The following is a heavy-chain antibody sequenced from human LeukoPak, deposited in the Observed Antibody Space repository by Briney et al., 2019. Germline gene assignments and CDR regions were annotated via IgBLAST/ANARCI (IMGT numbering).Heavy chain of an antibody. CDR2: ISTRGSYI. J-gene: IGHJ5*02. CDR3: ARGADRYSSITNWFDP. D-gene: IGHD6-13*01. V-gene: IGHV3-21*01. Sequence: GGCLILSCIASGFTFSDYRFDWVRQAPGRGQEWVSCISTRGSYIYYADSVKGRFTISSDNARNSVSLQMNSLRVDDTAIYSCARGADRYSSITNWFDPWGQGTLVTVSS. CDR1: GFTFSDYR.